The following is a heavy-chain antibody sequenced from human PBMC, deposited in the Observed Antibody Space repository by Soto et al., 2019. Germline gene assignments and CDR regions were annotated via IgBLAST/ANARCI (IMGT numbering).Heavy chain of an antibody. V-gene: IGHV4-4*02. Sequence: QVRLQESGPGLVKPSGTLSLTCLVSGGSMSSPNWWTWVRQAPVKGLEWIAEIHHSGATNYSPSLKSRAVISKDKSNNQFSLQLTSVTAADTAVYYCATGSPYYYGSGGMWDSWGRGALVTVSS. CDR1: GGSMSSPNW. CDR3: ATGSPYYYGSGGMWDS. D-gene: IGHD3-10*01. J-gene: IGHJ4*02. CDR2: IHHSGAT.